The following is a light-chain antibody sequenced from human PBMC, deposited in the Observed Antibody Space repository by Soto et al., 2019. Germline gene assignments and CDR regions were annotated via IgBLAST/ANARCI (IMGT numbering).Light chain of an antibody. CDR3: QEYNNWPPRS. CDR1: QSVNSN. J-gene: IGKJ1*01. V-gene: IGKV3-15*01. CDR2: DAS. Sequence: EIVMTQFPATLSVSPGEGATLSCRASQSVNSNLAWYQQRPGQAPRLLIYDASTRATGIPTRFSGSGSETEFTLTIGSLQSEDFAVYYCQEYNNWPPRSFGQGTKVEIK.